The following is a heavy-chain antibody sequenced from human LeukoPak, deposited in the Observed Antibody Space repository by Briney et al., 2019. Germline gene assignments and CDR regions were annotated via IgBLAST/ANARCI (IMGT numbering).Heavy chain of an antibody. CDR3: AKAARGITMVRGVILDAFDI. J-gene: IGHJ3*02. CDR1: GFTFSSYA. D-gene: IGHD3-10*01. CDR2: ISGSGGST. Sequence: GGSLRLSCAASGFTFSSYAMSWVRQAPGKGLEWVSAISGSGGSTYYADSVKGRFTISRDNSKNTLYLQMNSLRAEDTAVYYCAKAARGITMVRGVILDAFDIWGQGTMVTVSS. V-gene: IGHV3-23*01.